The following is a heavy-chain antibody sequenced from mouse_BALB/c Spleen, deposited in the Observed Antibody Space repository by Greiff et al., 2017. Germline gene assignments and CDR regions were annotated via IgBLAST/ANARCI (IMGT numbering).Heavy chain of an antibody. CDR1: GFTFSSFG. J-gene: IGHJ4*01. D-gene: IGHD2-14*01. CDR2: ISSGSSTI. CDR3: ARSGIGYFYAMDY. V-gene: IGHV5-17*02. Sequence: EVKLMESGGGLVQPGGSRKLSCAASGFTFSSFGMHWVRQAPEKGLEWVAYISSGSSTIYYADTVKGRFTISRDNPKNTLFLQMTSLRSEDTAMYYCARSGIGYFYAMDYWGQGTSVTVSS.